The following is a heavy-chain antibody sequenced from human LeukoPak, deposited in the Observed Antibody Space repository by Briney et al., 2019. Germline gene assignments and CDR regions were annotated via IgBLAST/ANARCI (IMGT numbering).Heavy chain of an antibody. CDR3: ARDQEMGTDEHYFDD. V-gene: IGHV3-64*01. Sequence: GGSLRLSCAASGFTFSSYAMHWVRQAPGKGLEYVSANANSVKGRFTISRDNSKNTLFLQMGSLRAEDMAVYYCARDQEMGTDEHYFDDWGQGTLVTVSS. J-gene: IGHJ4*02. D-gene: IGHD5-24*01. CDR1: GFTFSSYA.